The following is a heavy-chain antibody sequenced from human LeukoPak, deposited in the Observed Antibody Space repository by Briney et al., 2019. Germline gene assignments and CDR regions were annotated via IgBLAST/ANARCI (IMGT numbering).Heavy chain of an antibody. J-gene: IGHJ3*02. CDR3: ARNRYPYYYGSGTGSAFDI. D-gene: IGHD3-10*01. CDR1: GFTFSSYS. CDR2: ISSSSSTI. Sequence: GSLRLSCAASGFTFSSYSMNWVRQAPGKGLEWVSHISSSSSTIYYADSVKGRFTISRDNAKNSLGLQMNGLTAEDTAVYYCARNRYPYYYGSGTGSAFDIWGRGTMVKVSS. V-gene: IGHV3-48*01.